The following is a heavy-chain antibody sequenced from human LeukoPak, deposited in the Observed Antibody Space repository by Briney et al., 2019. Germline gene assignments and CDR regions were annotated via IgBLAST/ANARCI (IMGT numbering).Heavy chain of an antibody. CDR1: GYTFTGYY. V-gene: IGHV1-2*02. D-gene: IGHD3-3*01. J-gene: IGHJ6*02. CDR2: INPNSGGT. CDR3: ARGVLEWPLYGMDV. Sequence: ASVKVSCKASGYTFTGYYMHWVRQAPGQGLEWMGWINPNSGGTNYAQKFQGRVTMTRDTSISTAYMELSRLRSDDTAVYYCARGVLEWPLYGMDVWGQGTTVTVSS.